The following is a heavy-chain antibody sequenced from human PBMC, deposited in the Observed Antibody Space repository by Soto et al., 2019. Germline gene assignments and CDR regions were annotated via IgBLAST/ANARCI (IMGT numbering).Heavy chain of an antibody. V-gene: IGHV1-8*01. J-gene: IGHJ4*02. Sequence: QVQLVQSGAEVKKPGASVKVSCKASGYTFTSYDINWVRQATGQGLEWMGWMNPNSGNTGYAQKIQGRVTMTTNTSTSTADMEVRSMRSEDTAVYYCARQKVDASDYWGQGTLVTVSS. CDR3: ARQKVDASDY. D-gene: IGHD2-15*01. CDR2: MNPNSGNT. CDR1: GYTFTSYD.